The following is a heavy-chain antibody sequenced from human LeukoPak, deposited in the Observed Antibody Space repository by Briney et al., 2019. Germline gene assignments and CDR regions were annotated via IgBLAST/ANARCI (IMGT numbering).Heavy chain of an antibody. J-gene: IGHJ4*02. CDR1: GGSFSGYY. CDR2: INHSGST. CDR3: ARRTMVRGVIIRYFDY. V-gene: IGHV4-34*01. Sequence: SETLSLTCAVYGGSFSGYYWSWIRQPPGKGLEWIGEINHSGSTNYNPSLKSRVTISVDTSKNQFSLKLSSVTAADTAVYYCARRTMVRGVIIRYFDYWGQGTLVTVSS. D-gene: IGHD3-10*01.